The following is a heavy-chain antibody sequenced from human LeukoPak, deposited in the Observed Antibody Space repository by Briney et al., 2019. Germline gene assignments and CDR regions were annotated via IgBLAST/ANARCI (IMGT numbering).Heavy chain of an antibody. CDR3: AKPIRGYSYGYGYSIDY. D-gene: IGHD5-18*01. Sequence: GGSLRLSCAASGFTFSSYAMSWVRQAPGKGLEWVSAISGSGGSTYYADSVKGRFTISRDNSKNTLYLQMNSLRAEDTAVYYCAKPIRGYSYGYGYSIDYWGQGTLVTVSS. CDR2: ISGSGGST. J-gene: IGHJ4*02. CDR1: GFTFSSYA. V-gene: IGHV3-23*01.